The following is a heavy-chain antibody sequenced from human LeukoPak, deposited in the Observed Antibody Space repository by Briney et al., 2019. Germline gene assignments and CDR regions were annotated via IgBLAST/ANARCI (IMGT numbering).Heavy chain of an antibody. CDR3: ARAKWGYGSGSPLDY. CDR1: GGSISSGGYS. Sequence: SETLSLTCAVSGGSISSGGYSWSWIRQPPGKGLEWIGYIYHSGSTYYNPSLKSRVTISVDRSKNQFSLKLSSVTAADTAVYYCARAKWGYGSGSPLDYWGQGTLVTVSS. J-gene: IGHJ4*02. D-gene: IGHD3-10*01. V-gene: IGHV4-30-2*01. CDR2: IYHSGST.